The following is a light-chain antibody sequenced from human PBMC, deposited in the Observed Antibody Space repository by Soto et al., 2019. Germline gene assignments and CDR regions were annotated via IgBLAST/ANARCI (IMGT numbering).Light chain of an antibody. V-gene: IGLV1-44*01. Sequence: QSVLTQPPSASGTPGQRVTISCAGSSSNIGSNFVNWYQQLPGTAPKLLIYSNNQRPSGVPDRFSGAKSGTSASLAISGLQSEDEADYYCAAWDDSLNGYVFGTGTKLTVL. CDR2: SNN. J-gene: IGLJ1*01. CDR1: SSNIGSNF. CDR3: AAWDDSLNGYV.